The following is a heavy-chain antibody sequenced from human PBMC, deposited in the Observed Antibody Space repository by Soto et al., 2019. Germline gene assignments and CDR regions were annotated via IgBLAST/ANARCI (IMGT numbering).Heavy chain of an antibody. V-gene: IGHV3-23*01. Sequence: EVQLLESGGGLVQPGGSLGLSCAASGFTFSSYAMSWVRQIPGKGLEWVSAISGSGSTTYYADFVKGRFTVTRDNSENTLYLQMNNVRDEYTAVYYCANGGGEHKWFDPWGQGTLVIVSS. CDR1: GFTFSSYA. D-gene: IGHD3-16*01. CDR2: ISGSGSTT. CDR3: ANGGGEHKWFDP. J-gene: IGHJ5*02.